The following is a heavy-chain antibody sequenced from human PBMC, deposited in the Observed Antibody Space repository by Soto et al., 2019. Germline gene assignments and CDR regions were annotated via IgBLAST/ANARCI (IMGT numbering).Heavy chain of an antibody. J-gene: IGHJ4*02. CDR2: INPSGGST. V-gene: IGHV1-46*01. CDR3: ARAQDIVVVVAATGKLDY. Sequence: ASVKVSCKASGYTFTSYYMHWVRQAPGQGLEWMGIINPSGGSTSYAQKFQGRVTMTRDTSTSTVYMELSSLRSEDTAVYYCARAQDIVVVVAATGKLDYWGQGTLVTVSS. CDR1: GYTFTSYY. D-gene: IGHD2-15*01.